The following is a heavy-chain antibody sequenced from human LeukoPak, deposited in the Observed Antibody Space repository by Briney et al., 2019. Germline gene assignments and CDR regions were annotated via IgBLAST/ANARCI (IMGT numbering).Heavy chain of an antibody. CDR3: ARGGPRIAAADFDY. V-gene: IGHV1-18*01. CDR2: ISAYTGDT. CDR1: GYSFGSFG. D-gene: IGHD6-13*01. Sequence: GASVKVSCKASGYSFGSFGYYWFQQAPGQGLEWMGWISAYTGDTNYTQKLHGRLILTTDTATSTAYMELSSLRSEDTAVYYCARGGPRIAAADFDYWGQGTLVTVSS. J-gene: IGHJ4*02.